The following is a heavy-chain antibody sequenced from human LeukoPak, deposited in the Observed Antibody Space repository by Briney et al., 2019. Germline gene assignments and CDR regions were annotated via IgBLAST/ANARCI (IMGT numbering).Heavy chain of an antibody. Sequence: SETLSLTCTVSGGSIRSYYWTWIRQPPGKGLEWIGYIHYSGSSRSHPSLNSRVTMSVDTSKSQFSLKLTSVTAADTAVYYCARGRRTAVVTDFDYWGQGTLVTVSS. D-gene: IGHD2-21*02. CDR1: GGSIRSYY. J-gene: IGHJ4*02. CDR3: ARGRRTAVVTDFDY. CDR2: IHYSGSS. V-gene: IGHV4-59*01.